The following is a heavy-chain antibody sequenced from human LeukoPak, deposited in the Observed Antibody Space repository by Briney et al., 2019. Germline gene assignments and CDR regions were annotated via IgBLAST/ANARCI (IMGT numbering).Heavy chain of an antibody. CDR2: IYWDDDK. CDR1: GFSLSTSGVG. J-gene: IGHJ4*02. CDR3: AHSNPTAYSYDSSGYFFDY. Sequence: SGPTLVRPTQTLTLTCTFSGFSLSTSGVGVGWIRQPPGKALEWLALIYWDDDKRYSPSLKSRLTITEDTSKNQVVLTMTNVDPVDTATYYCAHSNPTAYSYDSSGYFFDYWGQGTLVIVFS. D-gene: IGHD3-22*01. V-gene: IGHV2-5*02.